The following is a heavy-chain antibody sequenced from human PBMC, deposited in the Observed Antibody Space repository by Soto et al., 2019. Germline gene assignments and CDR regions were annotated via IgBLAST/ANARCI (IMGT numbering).Heavy chain of an antibody. CDR2: VYTSGST. V-gene: IGHV4-4*08. J-gene: IGHJ4*02. CDR1: DDSIGPYY. CDR3: AREVVGNTWPGIFDS. Sequence: SETLSLTCSISDDSIGPYYWTWIRQTPRKELQWIGYVYTSGSTKYNSSLKSRVTISLDASNSQFSLTMSSVTAADTGVYYCAREVVGNTWPGIFDSWGRGTLVTVS.